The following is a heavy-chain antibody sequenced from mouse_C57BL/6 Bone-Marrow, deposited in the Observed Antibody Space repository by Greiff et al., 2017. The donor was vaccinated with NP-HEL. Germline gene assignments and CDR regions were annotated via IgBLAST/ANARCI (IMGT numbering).Heavy chain of an antibody. CDR1: GFTFSSYA. Sequence: EVMLVESGGGLVKPGGSLKLSCAASGFTFSSYAMSWVRQTPEKRLEWVATISDGGSYTYYPDNVKGRFTISRDNAKNNLYLQMSHLKSEDTAMYYCARDGSITTVAQFAYWGQGTLVTVSA. J-gene: IGHJ3*01. CDR3: ARDGSITTVAQFAY. D-gene: IGHD1-1*01. V-gene: IGHV5-4*01. CDR2: ISDGGSYT.